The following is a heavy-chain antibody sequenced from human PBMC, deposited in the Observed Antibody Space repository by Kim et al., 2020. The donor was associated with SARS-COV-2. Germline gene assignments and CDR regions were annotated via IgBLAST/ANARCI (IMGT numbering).Heavy chain of an antibody. D-gene: IGHD6-13*01. CDR3: ASLAAAG. J-gene: IGHJ4*02. V-gene: IGHV1-18*01. Sequence: AYNGNTNYAQKLQGRVTMTTDTSTSTAYMELRSLRSDDKAVYYCASLAAAGWGQGTLVTVSS. CDR2: AYNGNT.